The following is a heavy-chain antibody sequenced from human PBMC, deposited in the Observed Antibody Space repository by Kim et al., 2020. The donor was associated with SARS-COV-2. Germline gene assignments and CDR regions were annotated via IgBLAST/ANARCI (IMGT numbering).Heavy chain of an antibody. CDR3: ARSLGWGELPSYYYYYGMDV. J-gene: IGHJ6*02. CDR1: GYTFTSYA. D-gene: IGHD1-26*01. CDR2: INAGNGNT. V-gene: IGHV1-3*01. Sequence: ASVKVSCKASGYTFTSYAMHWVRQAPGQRLEWMGWINAGNGNTKYSQKFQGRVTITRDTSASTAYMELSSLRSEDTAVYYCARSLGWGELPSYYYYYGMDVWGQGTTVTVSS.